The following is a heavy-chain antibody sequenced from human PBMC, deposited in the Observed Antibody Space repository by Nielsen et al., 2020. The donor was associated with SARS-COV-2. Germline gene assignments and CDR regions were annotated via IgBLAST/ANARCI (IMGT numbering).Heavy chain of an antibody. J-gene: IGHJ4*02. CDR2: FDPEDGET. D-gene: IGHD5-18*01. CDR1: GYTLTELS. Sequence: ASVKVSCKVSGYTLTELSMHWVRQAPGKGLEWMGGFDPEDGETIYAQKFQGRVTMTEDTSTDTAYMELSSVTAADTAVYYCAGANGDTEQFDYWGQGTLVTVSS. V-gene: IGHV1-24*01. CDR3: AGANGDTEQFDY.